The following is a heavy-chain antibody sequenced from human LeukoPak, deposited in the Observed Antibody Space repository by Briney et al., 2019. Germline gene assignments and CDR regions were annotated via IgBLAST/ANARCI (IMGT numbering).Heavy chain of an antibody. J-gene: IGHJ6*02. CDR3: ARVPYYYDSSGYYYPDYYYGMDV. Sequence: SETLSLTCAVYGGSFSGYYWSWIRQPPGKGLEWIGEIYHSGSTNYNPSLKSRVTISVDTSKNQFSLKLSSVTAADTAVYYCARVPYYYDSSGYYYPDYYYGMDVWGQGTTVTVSS. CDR1: GGSFSGYY. CDR2: IYHSGST. V-gene: IGHV4-34*01. D-gene: IGHD3-22*01.